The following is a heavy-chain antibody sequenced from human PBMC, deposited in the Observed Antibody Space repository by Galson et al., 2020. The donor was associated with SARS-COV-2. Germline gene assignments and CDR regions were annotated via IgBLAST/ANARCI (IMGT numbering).Heavy chain of an antibody. D-gene: IGHD3-22*01. CDR3: ARDEYYDSSGYSLEDAFDI. Sequence: SETLSLTCTVSGYSISSGYYWGWIRQPPGKGLEWIGSIYHSGSTYYNPSIKSRVTISVDTSKNQLSLKLSSVTAADTAVYYCARDEYYDSSGYSLEDAFDIWGQGTMVTVSS. CDR2: IYHSGST. CDR1: GYSISSGYY. V-gene: IGHV4-38-2*02. J-gene: IGHJ3*02.